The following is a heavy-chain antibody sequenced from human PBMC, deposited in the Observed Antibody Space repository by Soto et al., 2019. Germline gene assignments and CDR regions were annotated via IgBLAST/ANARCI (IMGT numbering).Heavy chain of an antibody. CDR3: ARSETTDY. V-gene: IGHV3-30*03. CDR2: ISYDGSNK. CDR1: GFTFSSYG. J-gene: IGHJ4*02. D-gene: IGHD1-1*01. Sequence: GGSLRLSCAASGFTFSSYGMHWVRQAPGKGLEWVAVISYDGSNKYYADSVKGRFTISRDNSKNTLYLQMSSLRSDDTAVYYCARSETTDYWGQGTLVTVSS.